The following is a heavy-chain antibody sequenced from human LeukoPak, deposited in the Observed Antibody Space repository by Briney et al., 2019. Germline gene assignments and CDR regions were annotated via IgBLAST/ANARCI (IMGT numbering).Heavy chain of an antibody. V-gene: IGHV3-33*01. J-gene: IGHJ3*01. D-gene: IGHD2-15*01. CDR2: IWYDGSNK. CDR3: ARDWRYCSGGTCYGAFDL. Sequence: PGRSLRLSCAPSGFTFSRYGMHWVRQAPGKGLEWVAVIWYDGSNKDYTDSVKGRFTISRDNSKNTLDLQMNGLRAEDTAVYYCARDWRYCSGGTCYGAFDLWGQGTMVTVSS. CDR1: GFTFSRYG.